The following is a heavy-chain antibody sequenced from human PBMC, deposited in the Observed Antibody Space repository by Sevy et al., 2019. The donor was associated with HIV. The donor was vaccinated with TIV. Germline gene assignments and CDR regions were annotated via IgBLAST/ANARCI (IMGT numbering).Heavy chain of an antibody. CDR3: AIDVASPKPLDYFDF. CDR1: GFTFSNYA. V-gene: IGHV3-30*02. J-gene: IGHJ4*02. Sequence: GGSLRLSCVASGFTFSNYAMHWVRQAPGKGLEWVAFIRYDGTHKAYGDPVKGRLTISRDNAKNTVYLQMTSMRPDDTAVYYCAIDVASPKPLDYFDFWGQGNLVTVSS. CDR2: IRYDGTHK.